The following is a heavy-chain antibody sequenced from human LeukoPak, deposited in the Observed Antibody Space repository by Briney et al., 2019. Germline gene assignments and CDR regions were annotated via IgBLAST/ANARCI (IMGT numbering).Heavy chain of an antibody. CDR1: GYTFTSYY. D-gene: IGHD4-17*01. CDR2: INPSGGST. V-gene: IGHV1-46*01. CDR3: ARTDGDYGYYYGMDV. J-gene: IGHJ6*02. Sequence: ASVKVSCKASGYTFTSYYMHWVRQAPGQGLGWMGIINPSGGSTSYAQKFQGRVTMTRDTSTSTVYMELSSLRSEDTAVYYCARTDGDYGYYYGMDVWGQGTTVTVSS.